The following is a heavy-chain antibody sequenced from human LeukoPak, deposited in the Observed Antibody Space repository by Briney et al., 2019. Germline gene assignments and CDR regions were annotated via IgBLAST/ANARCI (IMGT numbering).Heavy chain of an antibody. CDR3: ARERTRGWLKVRYFDY. CDR1: VGSFSGYY. D-gene: IGHD6-19*01. Sequence: SETLSLTCAVYVGSFSGYYWSWIRQPPWKGLEWIGEINHSGSTNYNPSLKSRVTISVDTSKNQFSLKLSSVTAADTAVYYCARERTRGWLKVRYFDYRGQGTLVTVSS. V-gene: IGHV4-34*01. CDR2: INHSGST. J-gene: IGHJ4*02.